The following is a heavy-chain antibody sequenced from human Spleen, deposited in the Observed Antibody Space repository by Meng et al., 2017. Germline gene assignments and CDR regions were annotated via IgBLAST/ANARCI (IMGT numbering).Heavy chain of an antibody. J-gene: IGHJ6*02. Sequence: GESLKISCKGSGYSFTSYWIGWVRQMPGKGLEWMGIINPADSDTIYSPSFQGQVTMSADKSISTAYLQWSSLKASDTAMYYCARLGSSPIAAAGFGDYYYGMDVWGQGTTVTVSS. CDR2: INPADSDT. CDR3: ARLGSSPIAAAGFGDYYYGMDV. V-gene: IGHV5-51*01. CDR1: GYSFTSYW. D-gene: IGHD6-13*01.